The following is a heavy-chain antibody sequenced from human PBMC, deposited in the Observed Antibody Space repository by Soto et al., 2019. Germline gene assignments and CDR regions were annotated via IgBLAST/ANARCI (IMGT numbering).Heavy chain of an antibody. D-gene: IGHD6-19*01. CDR1: GGSISSYY. V-gene: IGHV4-59*08. CDR2: IYYSGST. Sequence: SETLSLTCTVSGGSISSYYWSWIRQPPGKGLEWIGYIYYSGSTNYNPSLKSRVTISVDTSKNQFSLNLSSVTAADTAVYYCARLKKASGSDYWGQGTRVTVSS. CDR3: ARLKKASGSDY. J-gene: IGHJ4*02.